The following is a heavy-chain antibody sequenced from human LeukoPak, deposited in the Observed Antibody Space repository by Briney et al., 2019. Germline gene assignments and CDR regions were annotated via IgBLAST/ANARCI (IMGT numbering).Heavy chain of an antibody. CDR2: VIGSSGST. D-gene: IGHD5-12*01. Sequence: GGSLRLPCAASGFTLSNYAMNWVRQAPGKGLEWVSVVIGSSGSTDYADSVKGRFTVSRDNSKDTLYLKMNSLRAEDTAIYYCAKGGYDYIEIGYFDYWGQGTLVTVSS. J-gene: IGHJ4*02. CDR1: GFTLSNYA. V-gene: IGHV3-23*01. CDR3: AKGGYDYIEIGYFDY.